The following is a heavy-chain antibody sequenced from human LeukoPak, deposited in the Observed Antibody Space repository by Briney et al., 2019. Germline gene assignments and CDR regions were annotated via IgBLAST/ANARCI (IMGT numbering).Heavy chain of an antibody. J-gene: IGHJ4*02. Sequence: GGSLRLSCAASGFTVSSNYMSWVRQAPGKGLEWVSVIYSDGSTYYADSVKGRFTISRDNSKNTLYLQMNSLRAEDTAVYYCARDLSSSWSHWGQGTLVTVSS. V-gene: IGHV3-53*01. D-gene: IGHD6-13*01. CDR3: ARDLSSSWSH. CDR1: GFTVSSNY. CDR2: IYSDGST.